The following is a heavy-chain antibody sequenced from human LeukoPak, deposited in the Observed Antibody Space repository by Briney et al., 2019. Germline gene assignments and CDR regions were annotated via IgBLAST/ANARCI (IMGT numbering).Heavy chain of an antibody. Sequence: GASVKVSCKASGYTFTGYYMHWVRQAPGQGLEWMGWINPNSGGTNYAQKFQGRVTITRDTSISKAYMELSRLRSDDTAVYYCARDYYDSSGYHRIDSWGQGTLVTVSS. CDR2: INPNSGGT. D-gene: IGHD3-22*01. CDR3: ARDYYDSSGYHRIDS. CDR1: GYTFTGYY. V-gene: IGHV1-2*02. J-gene: IGHJ4*02.